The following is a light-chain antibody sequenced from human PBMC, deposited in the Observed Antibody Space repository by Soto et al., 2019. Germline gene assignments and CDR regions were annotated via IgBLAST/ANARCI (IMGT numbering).Light chain of an antibody. CDR1: QSVSSN. J-gene: IGKJ1*01. CDR2: GAS. V-gene: IGKV3-15*01. Sequence: EIVMTQSPATLSVSPGERATLSCRASQSVSSNLAWYQQKPGQAPRLLIYGASTRATGIPARFSGSGSGTEFTLTISSLQSEDFAVYYCQQYNNWPPLTFGQGTKVE. CDR3: QQYNNWPPLT.